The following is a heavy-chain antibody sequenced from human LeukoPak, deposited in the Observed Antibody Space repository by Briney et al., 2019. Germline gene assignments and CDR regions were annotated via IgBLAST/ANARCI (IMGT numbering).Heavy chain of an antibody. Sequence: RGSLRLSCAASGFTFSGYAMSWVRQAPGKGLEWVSAISGSGGSTYYADPVKGRFTISRDNSKNTLYLQMNSLRAEDTAVYYCAKALRPDSSGWYTDYYFDYWGQGTLVTVSS. D-gene: IGHD6-19*01. CDR2: ISGSGGST. J-gene: IGHJ4*02. V-gene: IGHV3-23*01. CDR3: AKALRPDSSGWYTDYYFDY. CDR1: GFTFSGYA.